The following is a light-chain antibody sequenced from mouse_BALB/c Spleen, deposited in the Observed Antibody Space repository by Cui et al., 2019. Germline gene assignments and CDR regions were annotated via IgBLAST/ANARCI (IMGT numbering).Light chain of an antibody. CDR1: QDISSS. CDR3: LQYASSPLT. CDR2: STS. J-gene: IGKJ5*01. V-gene: IGKV9-120*02. Sequence: DFQLTQYPSSLSDYLGERVRLTCRASQDISSSLDWLQQEPDGTIKRLIYSTSSLDSGVPKRFIGSRSGSDYSLTISSLESEDLADYYCLQYASSPLTFGAGTKLELK.